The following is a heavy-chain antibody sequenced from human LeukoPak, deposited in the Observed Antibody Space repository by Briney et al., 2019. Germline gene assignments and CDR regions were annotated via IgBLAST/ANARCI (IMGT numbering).Heavy chain of an antibody. J-gene: IGHJ5*02. CDR1: GYTFTSYD. CDR3: ARVGGSGSYYKKYNWFDP. V-gene: IGHV1-8*01. CDR2: MNPNSGNT. Sequence: ASVKVSCKASGYTFTSYDINWVRQATGQGLEWMGWMNPNSGNTGYAQKFQGRVTMTRSTSISTAYMELSSLRSEDTAVYYCARVGGSGSYYKKYNWFDPWGQGTLVTVSS. D-gene: IGHD3-10*01.